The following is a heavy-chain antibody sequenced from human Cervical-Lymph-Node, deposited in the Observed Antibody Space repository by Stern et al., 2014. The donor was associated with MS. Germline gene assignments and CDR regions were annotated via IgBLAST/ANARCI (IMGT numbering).Heavy chain of an antibody. J-gene: IGHJ4*02. V-gene: IGHV4-39*01. CDR2: IYYSGST. CDR3: ATGITDSYYFDY. D-gene: IGHD1-14*01. Sequence: QLQLQESGPGLVKPSETLSLTCTVSGGSISSGSYYWGWIRQPPGKGLEWIGSIYYSGSTYYNPSLKSRVTISVATSKKQFSLQLSSVTAADTAVYYCATGITDSYYFDYWGQGTLVTVSS. CDR1: GGSISSGSYY.